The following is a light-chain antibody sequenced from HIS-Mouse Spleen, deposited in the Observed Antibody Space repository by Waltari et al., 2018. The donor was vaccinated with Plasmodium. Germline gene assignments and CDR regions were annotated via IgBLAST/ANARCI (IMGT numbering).Light chain of an antibody. J-gene: IGLJ2*01. CDR2: EVS. CDR3: SSYAGSNNLV. V-gene: IGLV2-8*01. CDR1: SSDVGGDNY. Sequence: QSALTQPPSSSWSPGQSVTIPCTGTSSDVGGDNYVSWYQQHPGKAPKLIISEVSKRPSGVPDRFSGSKSGNTASLTVSGLQAEDEADYYCSSYAGSNNLVFGGGTKLTVL.